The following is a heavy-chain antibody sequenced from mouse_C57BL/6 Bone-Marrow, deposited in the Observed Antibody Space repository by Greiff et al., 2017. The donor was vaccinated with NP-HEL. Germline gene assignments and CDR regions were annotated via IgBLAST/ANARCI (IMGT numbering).Heavy chain of an antibody. Sequence: DVKLVESGGGLVQPKGSLKLSCAASGFSFNTYAMNWVRQAPGKGLEWVARIRSKSNNYATYYADSVKDRFTISRDDSESMLYLQMNNLKTEDTAMYYCVRQGWWTEFAYWGQGTLVTVSA. CDR2: IRSKSNNYAT. V-gene: IGHV10-1*01. D-gene: IGHD1-1*02. CDR3: VRQGWWTEFAY. J-gene: IGHJ3*01. CDR1: GFSFNTYA.